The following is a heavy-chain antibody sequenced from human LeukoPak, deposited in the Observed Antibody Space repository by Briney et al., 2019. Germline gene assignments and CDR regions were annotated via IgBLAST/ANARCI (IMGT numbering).Heavy chain of an antibody. CDR1: GYTLTELS. J-gene: IGHJ4*02. CDR3: ARDFTARGGYQIDY. D-gene: IGHD2-15*01. V-gene: IGHV1-24*01. CDR2: FDPEDGET. Sequence: ASVKVSCKVSGYTLTELSMHWVRQAPGKGLEWMGGFDPEDGETIYAQKFQGRVTMTRDTSTSTVYMELSSLRSEDTAVYYCARDFTARGGYQIDYWGQGTLVTVSS.